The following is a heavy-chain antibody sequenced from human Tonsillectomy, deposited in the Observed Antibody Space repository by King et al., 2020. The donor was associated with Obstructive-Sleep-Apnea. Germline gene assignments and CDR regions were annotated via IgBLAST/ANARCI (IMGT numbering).Heavy chain of an antibody. CDR2: CVVGRGDT. CDR1: GFTFTNSA. V-gene: IGHV1-58*01. Sequence: QLVQSGPEVKKPGTSVKVSCMASGFTFTNSAVQWVRQARGHRLEWIGWCVVGRGDTFYAQRFQGRDTITRDMSPSTAYMELSSLRFEDTAAYYCAALPRLLPAMGYYYDMDVWGQGTTVTVSS. J-gene: IGHJ6*02. D-gene: IGHD6-25*01. CDR3: AALPRLLPAMGYYYDMDV.